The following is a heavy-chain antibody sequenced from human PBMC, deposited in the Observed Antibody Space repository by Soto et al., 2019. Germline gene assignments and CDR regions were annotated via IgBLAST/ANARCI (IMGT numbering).Heavy chain of an antibody. Sequence: EVQLLESGGGLVQPGGSLRLSCAASGFTFSSYAMSWVRQAPGKGLEWVSAISGSGGSTYYADSVKGRFTISRDNSKNTRYLQMNSLRAEDTAVYYCAKRLGSSSSANWFDPWGQGTLVTVSS. CDR2: ISGSGGST. CDR1: GFTFSSYA. V-gene: IGHV3-23*01. D-gene: IGHD6-13*01. CDR3: AKRLGSSSSANWFDP. J-gene: IGHJ5*02.